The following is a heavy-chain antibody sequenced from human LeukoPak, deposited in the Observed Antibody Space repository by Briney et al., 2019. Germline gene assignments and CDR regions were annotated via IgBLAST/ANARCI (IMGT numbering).Heavy chain of an antibody. CDR2: IYYSGST. J-gene: IGHJ4*02. CDR1: GGSISSYY. D-gene: IGHD5-24*01. Sequence: PSETLSLTCTVSGGSISSYYWSWIRQPPGKGLEWSGYIYYSGSTNYNPSLKSRVTISVDTSKNQFSLKLSSVTAADTAVYYCARDRDGYNDYWGQGTLVTVSS. V-gene: IGHV4-59*01. CDR3: ARDRDGYNDY.